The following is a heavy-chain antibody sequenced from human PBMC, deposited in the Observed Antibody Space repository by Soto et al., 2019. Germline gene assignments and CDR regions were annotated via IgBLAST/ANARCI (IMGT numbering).Heavy chain of an antibody. J-gene: IGHJ4*02. D-gene: IGHD5-12*01. Sequence: GASVKVSCKASGYTFTSYDINWVRQATGQGLEWMGWMNPNSGNTGYAQKFQGRVTMTRNTSISTAYMELSSLRSEDTAVYYCTISSGYDDYYFDYWGQGTLVTVSS. V-gene: IGHV1-8*01. CDR2: MNPNSGNT. CDR3: TISSGYDDYYFDY. CDR1: GYTFTSYD.